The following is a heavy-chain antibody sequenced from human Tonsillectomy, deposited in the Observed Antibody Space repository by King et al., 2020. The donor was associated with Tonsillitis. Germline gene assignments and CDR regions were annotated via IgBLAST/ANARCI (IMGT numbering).Heavy chain of an antibody. J-gene: IGHJ5*02. D-gene: IGHD5-12*01. V-gene: IGHV1-18*01. CDR2: ISAYNRKT. CDR1: GYTFTSSG. Sequence: VQLVQSGAEVKKPGASVKVSCKASGYTFTSSGINWVRQAPGQGLEWLGWISAYNRKTNYAQKLQGRVTMTTDTSTSTAYRELRSLRSDDTAVYYCARGYSAYDPYVCLDPWGQGTLVTVSS. CDR3: ARGYSAYDPYVCLDP.